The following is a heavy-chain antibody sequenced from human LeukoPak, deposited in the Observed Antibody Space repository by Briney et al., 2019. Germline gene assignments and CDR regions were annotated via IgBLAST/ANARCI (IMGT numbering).Heavy chain of an antibody. CDR3: ARDGETYYYDSSAPGGAFDI. V-gene: IGHV4-34*01. D-gene: IGHD3-22*01. Sequence: PSETLSLTCAVYGGSFSGYYWSWIRQPPGKGLEWIGEINHSGSTNYNPSLKSRVTISVDTSKNQFSLKLSSVTAADTAVYYCARDGETYYYDSSAPGGAFDIWGQGTMVTVSS. CDR1: GGSFSGYY. J-gene: IGHJ3*02. CDR2: INHSGST.